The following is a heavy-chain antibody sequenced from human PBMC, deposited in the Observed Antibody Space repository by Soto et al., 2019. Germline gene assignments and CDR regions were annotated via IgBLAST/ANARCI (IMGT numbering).Heavy chain of an antibody. D-gene: IGHD1-26*01. J-gene: IGHJ6*02. CDR3: ARERGGSYWGYYCYGMDV. V-gene: IGHV3-21*01. Sequence: VGSLTLSCAASGFTFSSYSINWVRQAPGKGLEWVSSISSRSSYIYYADSVKGRFTISRANANNSLYLQQNSLIAKHTAMYYCARERGGSYWGYYCYGMDVWGQGTTVTVSS. CDR1: GFTFSSYS. CDR2: ISSRSSYI.